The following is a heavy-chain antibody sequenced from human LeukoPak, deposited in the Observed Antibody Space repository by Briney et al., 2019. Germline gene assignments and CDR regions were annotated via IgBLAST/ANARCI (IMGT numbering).Heavy chain of an antibody. CDR1: GFTFSNSA. CDR3: AKDGSWGDYYFYFYIDV. Sequence: GGSLRLSCEASGFTFSNSAMSWVRQAPGKGLEWVSGISASGHYTYNADSAKGRFTISRDNSKNTLYLQMNSLRAEDTALYFCAKDGSWGDYYFYFYIDVWGKGTAVTVSS. CDR2: ISASGHYT. V-gene: IGHV3-23*01. D-gene: IGHD3-16*01. J-gene: IGHJ6*03.